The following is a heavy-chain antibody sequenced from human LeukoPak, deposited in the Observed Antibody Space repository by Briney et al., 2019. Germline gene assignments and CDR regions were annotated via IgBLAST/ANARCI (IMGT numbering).Heavy chain of an antibody. J-gene: IGHJ5*02. D-gene: IGHD6-13*01. V-gene: IGHV4-39*07. CDR1: GGSISSSSYY. CDR3: AREHFQQLVLYNWFDP. Sequence: SETLSLTCTVSGGSISSSSYYWGWIRQPPGKGLEWIGSIYYSGSTYYNPSLKSRVTISVDTSKNQFSLKLSSVTAADTAVYYCAREHFQQLVLYNWFDPWGQGTLVTVSS. CDR2: IYYSGST.